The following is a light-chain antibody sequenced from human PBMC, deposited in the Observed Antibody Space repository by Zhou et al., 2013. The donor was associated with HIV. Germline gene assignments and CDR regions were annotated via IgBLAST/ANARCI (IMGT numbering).Light chain of an antibody. CDR3: QQSYNSARLT. V-gene: IGKV1-39*01. CDR1: QSISTY. J-gene: IGKJ4*01. CDR2: DAS. Sequence: DIQMTQSPSSLSASVGDRVTITCRASQSISTYLNWYQQKPGKAPNLLIYDASSLQSGAPSRFSGSGSGTEFTLTISSLRPEDTATYYCQQSYNSARLTFGGGTKVEIK.